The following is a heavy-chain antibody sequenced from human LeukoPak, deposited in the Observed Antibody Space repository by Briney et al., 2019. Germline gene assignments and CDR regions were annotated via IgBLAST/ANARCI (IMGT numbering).Heavy chain of an antibody. CDR3: AKDRGFGELLPIDY. CDR2: ISGSGGST. Sequence: GGSLRLSCVVSGLTVSNNYMSWVRQAPGKGLEWVSAISGSGGSTYYADSVKGRFTISRDNSKNTLYLQMNSLRAEDTAVYYCAKDRGFGELLPIDYWGQGTLVTVSS. CDR1: GLTVSNNY. J-gene: IGHJ4*02. V-gene: IGHV3-23*01. D-gene: IGHD3-10*01.